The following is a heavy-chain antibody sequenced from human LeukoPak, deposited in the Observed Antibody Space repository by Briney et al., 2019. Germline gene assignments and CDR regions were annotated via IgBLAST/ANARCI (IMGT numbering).Heavy chain of an antibody. CDR3: ARRFAAQLAFVDV. V-gene: IGHV3-64*01. CDR2: ISYNGGST. J-gene: IGHJ6*04. Sequence: PGGSLRLSCAASGFTFSNYAMHWVRQAPGKGLEYVSAISYNGGSTYYANSVKGRFTISRDNSKNTLYLQMGSLIAEDMAVYYCARRFAAQLAFVDVWGKGTTVTVSS. CDR1: GFTFSNYA. D-gene: IGHD3-3*02.